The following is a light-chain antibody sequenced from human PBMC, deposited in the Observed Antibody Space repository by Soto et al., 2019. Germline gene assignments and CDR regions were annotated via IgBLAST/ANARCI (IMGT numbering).Light chain of an antibody. CDR3: QQYNDRPPIT. CDR2: GSF. J-gene: IGKJ5*01. Sequence: IGMTQSAATLSVSTGERATLSCRASQSVSSNLAWYQQKPGQAPRLLIVGSFARATGIPARFSGSGSGSEFTLTISGLQSEDFAVYYCQQYNDRPPITFGQGTRLEIK. V-gene: IGKV3-15*01. CDR1: QSVSSN.